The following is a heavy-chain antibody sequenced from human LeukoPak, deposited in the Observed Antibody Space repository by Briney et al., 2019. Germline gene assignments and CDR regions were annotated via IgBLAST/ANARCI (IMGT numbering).Heavy chain of an antibody. CDR3: AKGTGVRGALGAFDI. V-gene: IGHV3-23*01. Sequence: GGSLRLSCAASGFTFSSYAMSWVRQAPGKGLEWVSAISGSGGSTYYADSVKGRFTISRDNSKNTLYLQMNSLRAEDTAVYYCAKGTGVRGALGAFDIWGQGTMVTVAS. D-gene: IGHD3-10*01. J-gene: IGHJ3*02. CDR1: GFTFSSYA. CDR2: ISGSGGST.